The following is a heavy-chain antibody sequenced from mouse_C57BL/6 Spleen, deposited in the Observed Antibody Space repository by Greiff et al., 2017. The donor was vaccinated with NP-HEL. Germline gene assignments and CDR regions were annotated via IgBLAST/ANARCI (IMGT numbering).Heavy chain of an antibody. CDR1: GYSFTGYY. J-gene: IGHJ1*03. V-gene: IGHV1-42*01. Sequence: VQLKESGPELVKPGASVKISCKASGYSFTGYYMNWVKQSPEKSLEWIGEINPSTGGTTYNQKFKAKATLTVDKSSSTAYMQLKSLTSEDSAVYYCARGRGYFDVWGTVTTVTVSS. CDR2: INPSTGGT. CDR3: ARGRGYFDV.